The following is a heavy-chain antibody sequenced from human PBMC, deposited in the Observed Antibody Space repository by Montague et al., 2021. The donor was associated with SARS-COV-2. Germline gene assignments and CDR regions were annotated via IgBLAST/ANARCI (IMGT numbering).Heavy chain of an antibody. Sequence: QSGAEVKKPGESLKISCKGSGYNFTSYWIGWVRQMPGKGLEWMGXXYPXXXDTRYSPSFQGQVTISADKSISTAYLQWSSLEASDTAMYYCAIPEYSSSWYGMDVWGQGTTVTVSS. J-gene: IGHJ6*02. CDR2: XYPXXXDT. CDR3: AIPEYSSSWYGMDV. CDR1: GYNFTSYW. V-gene: IGHV5-51*01. D-gene: IGHD6-13*01.